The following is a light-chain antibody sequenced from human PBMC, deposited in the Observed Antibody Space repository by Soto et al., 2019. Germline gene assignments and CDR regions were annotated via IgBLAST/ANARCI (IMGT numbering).Light chain of an antibody. CDR1: QSISSY. V-gene: IGKV1-5*03. Sequence: DIQMTQSPSTLSASVGDRVTITCRASQSISSYLAWYQQKPGKVPNLLIYKASSLHSGVPSRFSGSGSGTEFTLTISSLQPDDFATYYCQQYVGHSRTFGQGTKVDI. J-gene: IGKJ1*01. CDR3: QQYVGHSRT. CDR2: KAS.